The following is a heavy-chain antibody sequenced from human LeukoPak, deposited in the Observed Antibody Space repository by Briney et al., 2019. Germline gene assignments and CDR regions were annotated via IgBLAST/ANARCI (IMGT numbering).Heavy chain of an antibody. Sequence: ASVKVSCKASGYTFTGYYMHWVRQAPGQGLELMGWINPNSGGTNYAQKFQGRVTMTRDTSISTAYMELSRLRSDDTAVYYCVRVGGYCSSTSCYAQTHAFDIWGQGTMVTVSS. CDR3: VRVGGYCSSTSCYAQTHAFDI. CDR2: INPNSGGT. V-gene: IGHV1-2*02. D-gene: IGHD2-2*01. CDR1: GYTFTGYY. J-gene: IGHJ3*02.